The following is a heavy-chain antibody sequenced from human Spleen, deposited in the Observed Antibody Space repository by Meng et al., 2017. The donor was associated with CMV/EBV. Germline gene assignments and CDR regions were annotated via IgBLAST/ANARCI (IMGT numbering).Heavy chain of an antibody. J-gene: IGHJ4*02. Sequence: AQLVESGGGLVKLGGDLSLSCAASGFTFSSYSMNWFRQAPGNGLEWVSSISSSSSYIYYADSVKGRFPISRDNAKNSLYLQVNSLRAEETAVYYCAVGDGYNSGYWGQGTLVNVSS. CDR1: GFTFSSYS. V-gene: IGHV3-21*01. CDR2: ISSSSSYI. D-gene: IGHD5-24*01. CDR3: AVGDGYNSGY.